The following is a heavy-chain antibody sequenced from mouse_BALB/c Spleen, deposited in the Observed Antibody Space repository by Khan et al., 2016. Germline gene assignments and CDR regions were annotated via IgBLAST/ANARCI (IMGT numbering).Heavy chain of an antibody. CDR2: INPSTGYT. CDR3: AVTTATYFDV. V-gene: IGHV1-7*01. D-gene: IGHD1-2*01. CDR1: GYTFTSYW. J-gene: IGHJ1*01. Sequence: QVQLQQSGAELAKPGASVKMSCKASGYTFTSYWMHWVKQRPGQGLEWIGYINPSTGYTEYNQKLKDKATLNADKSSSTAYMQLSSLTSEDSAVYYYAVTTATYFDVWGAGTTVTVSS.